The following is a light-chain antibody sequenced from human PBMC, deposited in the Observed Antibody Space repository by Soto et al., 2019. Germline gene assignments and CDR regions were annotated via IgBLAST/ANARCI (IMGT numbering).Light chain of an antibody. CDR2: DVS. CDR3: SSYAGSNNLV. J-gene: IGLJ2*01. CDR1: SSDVGGYNY. V-gene: IGLV2-8*01. Sequence: QSALTQPPSASGSPGQSVTISCTGTSSDVGGYNYVSWYQQHPGKAPKLIIYDVSKWPSGVPDRFSGSKSGNTASLTVSGLQAEDEANYYCSSYAGSNNLVFGGGTKLTVL.